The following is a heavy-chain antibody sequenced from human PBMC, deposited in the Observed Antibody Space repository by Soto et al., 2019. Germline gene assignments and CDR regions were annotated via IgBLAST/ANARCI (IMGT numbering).Heavy chain of an antibody. Sequence: PSETLSLTCTVSGGSISSYYWSWIRQPPGKGLEWIGYIYYSGSTNYNPSLKSRVTISVDTSKNQFSLKLSSVTAADTAVYYCARDYPNYDFWSGPRPYGMDVWGQGTTVPVSS. CDR1: GGSISSYY. CDR3: ARDYPNYDFWSGPRPYGMDV. J-gene: IGHJ6*02. V-gene: IGHV4-59*01. CDR2: IYYSGST. D-gene: IGHD3-3*01.